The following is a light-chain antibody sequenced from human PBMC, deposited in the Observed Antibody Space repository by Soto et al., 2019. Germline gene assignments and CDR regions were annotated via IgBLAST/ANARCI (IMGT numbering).Light chain of an antibody. V-gene: IGLV1-47*01. CDR2: RNN. Sequence: QPVLTQPPSASGTPGQRVTISCSGSRSNIRSNFVYWYQQLPGTAPKILIYRNNQRPSGVPDRFFGSKSGTSASLAINGLRSEDEADYYCAAWDDSLSGPVFGGGTKLTVL. J-gene: IGLJ3*02. CDR1: RSNIRSNF. CDR3: AAWDDSLSGPV.